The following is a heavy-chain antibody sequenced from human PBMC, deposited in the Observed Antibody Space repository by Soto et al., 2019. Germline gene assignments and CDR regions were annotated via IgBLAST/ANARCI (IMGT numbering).Heavy chain of an antibody. CDR2: IRPDGSEK. J-gene: IGHJ4*02. D-gene: IGHD4-17*01. CDR1: GFTFSTYW. V-gene: IGHV3-7*01. CDR3: ARAGTTTHLFDY. Sequence: EVQLVESGGGLVQPGGSLRLSCAASGFTFSTYWMSWVRQAPGKGLEWVANIRPDGSEKYYVDSVKGRFTISRDNAKNSLYLQMNSLRAEDTAAYYCARAGTTTHLFDYWGQGTLVTVSS.